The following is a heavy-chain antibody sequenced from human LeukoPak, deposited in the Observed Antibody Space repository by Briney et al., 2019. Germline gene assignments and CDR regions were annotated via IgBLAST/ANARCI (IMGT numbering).Heavy chain of an antibody. CDR3: IVFGDSNH. CDR2: IHTSGDT. D-gene: IGHD4-17*01. J-gene: IGHJ5*02. CDR1: AFIFSGHW. V-gene: IGHV3-53*01. Sequence: GGSLRLSCEGSAFIFSGHWMNWVRQAPGKGLEWVSAIHTSGDTCYADSVKGRFTISRDTSKNTLYLQINSLRVEDTAVYYCIVFGDSNHWGQGTLVTVSS.